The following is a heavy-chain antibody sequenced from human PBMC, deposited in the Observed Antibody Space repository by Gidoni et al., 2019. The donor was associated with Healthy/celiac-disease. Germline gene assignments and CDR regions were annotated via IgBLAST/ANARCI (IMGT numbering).Heavy chain of an antibody. CDR1: GLPFDDYA. J-gene: IGHJ4*02. CDR2: ISWKSGSI. Sequence: EVQLVESGGGLVQPGRSLRLSCAASGLPFDDYAMHWVRQAPGKGLEGVSGISWKSGSIGYADSVKGRFTISRDNAKNSLYLQMNSLRAEDTALYYCAKDTRFEYSSGWYPTPTFDYWGQGTLVTVSS. CDR3: AKDTRFEYSSGWYPTPTFDY. V-gene: IGHV3-9*01. D-gene: IGHD6-19*01.